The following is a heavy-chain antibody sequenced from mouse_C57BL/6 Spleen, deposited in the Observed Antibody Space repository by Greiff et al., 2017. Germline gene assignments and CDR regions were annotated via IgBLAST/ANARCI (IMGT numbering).Heavy chain of an antibody. D-gene: IGHD1-1*01. CDR1: GYTFTDYN. Sequence: EVTLQQSGPELVKPGASVKMSCKASGYTFTDYNMHWVKQSHGKSLEWIGYINPNNGGTSYNQKFKGKATLTVNQSSSTAYMELRSLTSEDSAVYYCARGDYGSSYDAMDYWGQGTSVTVSS. CDR3: ARGDYGSSYDAMDY. CDR2: INPNNGGT. V-gene: IGHV1-22*01. J-gene: IGHJ4*01.